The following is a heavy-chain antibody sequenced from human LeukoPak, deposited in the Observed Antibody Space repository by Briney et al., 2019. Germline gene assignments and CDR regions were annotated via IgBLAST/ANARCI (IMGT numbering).Heavy chain of an antibody. CDR3: ANSGGTWRLDN. CDR1: GFSFSDGYW. CDR2: ISHDGTST. V-gene: IGHV3-74*01. J-gene: IGHJ4*02. Sequence: GGSLRLSCAASGFSFSDGYWMHWVRQAPGKGLVWVSRISHDGTSTNYADSVKGRFTIPRDTSKNTLYLQMNSLLPEDTALYYCANSGGTWRLDNWGQGTLVTVSS. D-gene: IGHD6-25*01.